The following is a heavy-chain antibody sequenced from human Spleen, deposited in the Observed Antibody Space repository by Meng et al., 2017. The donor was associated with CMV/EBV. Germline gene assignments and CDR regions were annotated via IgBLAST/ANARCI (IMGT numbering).Heavy chain of an antibody. V-gene: IGHV4-39*07. D-gene: IGHD6-25*01. CDR3: ASGIQRLDY. CDR2: ISHSGSN. Sequence: SLTCTFSGWSISSSSYYWGWIRRPKGKGLEWIGEISHSGSNNYNPSLKSRDTISVDTSKNQFSLKLSSVTAADTAVYYCASGIQRLDYWGQGTLVTVSS. J-gene: IGHJ4*02. CDR1: GWSISSSSYY.